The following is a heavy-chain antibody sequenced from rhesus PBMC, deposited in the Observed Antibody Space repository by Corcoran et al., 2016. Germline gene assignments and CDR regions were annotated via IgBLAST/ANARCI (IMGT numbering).Heavy chain of an antibody. V-gene: IGHV4-143*01. J-gene: IGHJ4*01. CDR3: ARSIVVVFTANDY. CDR2: LYGNRAST. D-gene: IGHD2-27*01. CDR1: GGSISGYYS. Sequence: QVQLQESGPGLVKPSETLSLTCTVSGGSISGYYSLSWIRQPPGKGLEWIGGLYGNRASTYYNPSLKSRVTISKDTSKSQFSLKLSSVTAADTAVYYCARSIVVVFTANDYWGQGVLVTVSS.